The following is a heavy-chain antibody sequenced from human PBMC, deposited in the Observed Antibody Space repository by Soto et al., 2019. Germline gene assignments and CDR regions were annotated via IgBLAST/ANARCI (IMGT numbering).Heavy chain of an antibody. CDR1: GFTFSNYG. CDR2: ILYDGSNE. J-gene: IGHJ6*02. Sequence: QVQLVESGGGVVQPGTSLRLSCAASGFTFSNYGMHWVRQTPGKXLXXXXLILYDGSNEYYADSVKGRFTISRDNSKNTLYLQVSSLXXXXXXXXXXXXXXXXXXXXXXXXXXVWGQGTSVTVSS. V-gene: IGHV3-30*03. CDR3: XXXXXXXXXXXXXXXXV.